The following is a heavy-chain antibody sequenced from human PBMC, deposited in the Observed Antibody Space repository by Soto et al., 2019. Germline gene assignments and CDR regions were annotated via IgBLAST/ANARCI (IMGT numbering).Heavy chain of an antibody. CDR3: ARAGLSRYYYDSSGYYSSHFDY. CDR1: GGSISSSSYY. V-gene: IGHV4-39*07. Sequence: SETLSLTCTVSGGSISSSSYYWGWIRQPPGKGRAWLGSIYYSGSTYYKPSLKSRVTISVDTSKNQFSLKLSSVTAADTAVYYCARAGLSRYYYDSSGYYSSHFDYWGQGTLVTVSS. D-gene: IGHD3-22*01. J-gene: IGHJ4*02. CDR2: IYYSGST.